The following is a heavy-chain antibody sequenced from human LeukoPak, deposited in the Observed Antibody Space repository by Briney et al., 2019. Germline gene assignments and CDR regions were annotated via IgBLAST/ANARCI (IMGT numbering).Heavy chain of an antibody. J-gene: IGHJ4*02. Sequence: PGRSLRLSCAASGFTFSSYGMHWVRQAPGKGLEWVAVISSDGSNKYYADSVKGRFTISRDNSKNTLYLQMNSLRAEDTAVYYCAKDQDSYDSGGYYYVFYYWGQGTLVTVSS. V-gene: IGHV3-30*18. D-gene: IGHD3-22*01. CDR3: AKDQDSYDSGGYYYVFYY. CDR1: GFTFSSYG. CDR2: ISSDGSNK.